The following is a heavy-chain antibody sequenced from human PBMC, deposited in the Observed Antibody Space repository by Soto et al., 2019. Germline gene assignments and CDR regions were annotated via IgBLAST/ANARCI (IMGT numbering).Heavy chain of an antibody. CDR3: ARTVVAVAGTFDY. J-gene: IGHJ4*02. CDR1: GGSISSSSYY. V-gene: IGHV4-39*07. D-gene: IGHD6-19*01. Sequence: SETLSLTCTVSGGSISSSSYYWGWIRQPPGKGLEWIGSIYYSGSTYYNPSLKSRVTISVDTSKNQFSLKLSSVTAADTAVYYCARTVVAVAGTFDYWGQGTLVTVSS. CDR2: IYYSGST.